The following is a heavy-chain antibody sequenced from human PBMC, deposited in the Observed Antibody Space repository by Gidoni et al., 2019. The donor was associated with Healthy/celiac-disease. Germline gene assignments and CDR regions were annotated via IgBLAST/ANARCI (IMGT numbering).Heavy chain of an antibody. CDR2: IIPILGIA. Sequence: QVQLVQSGAEVKKPGSSVKVSCKASGGTFSSYAISWVRQAPGQGLEWMGRIIPILGIANYAQKFQGRVTITADKSTSTAYMELSSLRSEDTAVYYCAREGRSYYYDSREPEYYFDYWGQGTLVTVSS. CDR1: GGTFSSYA. J-gene: IGHJ4*02. V-gene: IGHV1-69*04. CDR3: AREGRSYYYDSREPEYYFDY. D-gene: IGHD3-22*01.